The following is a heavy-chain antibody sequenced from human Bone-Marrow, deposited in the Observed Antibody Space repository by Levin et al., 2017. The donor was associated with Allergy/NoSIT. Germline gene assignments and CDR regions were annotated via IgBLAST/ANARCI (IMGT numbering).Heavy chain of an antibody. CDR2: IKGKTDGGTT. CDR1: GFTFGNAW. J-gene: IGHJ4*02. CDR3: TTRSH. V-gene: IGHV3-15*01. Sequence: GGSLRLSCVASGFTFGNAWMNWARQAPGKGLQWVGRIKGKTDGGTTDYAAPVKGRFTISRDDSKKTLYLQMNSLTTEDTAIYYCTTRSHWGQGTLVTVFS.